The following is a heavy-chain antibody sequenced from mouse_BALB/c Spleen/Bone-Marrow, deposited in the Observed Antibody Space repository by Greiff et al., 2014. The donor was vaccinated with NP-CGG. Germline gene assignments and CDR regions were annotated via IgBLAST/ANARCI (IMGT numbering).Heavy chain of an antibody. CDR2: INPYNDGT. V-gene: IGHV1-14*01. D-gene: IGHD1-1*01. J-gene: IGHJ1*01. CDR1: GHTFTNYV. Sequence: LQESGPELVKPGASVKMSCKASGHTFTNYVIHWVKQKPGQGLEWIGYINPYNDGTKYNDKFKGKATLTSDKSSSTAYMEFSSLTSEDSAVYYCARGGYYGTSLYWYFDVWGAGTTVTVSS. CDR3: ARGGYYGTSLYWYFDV.